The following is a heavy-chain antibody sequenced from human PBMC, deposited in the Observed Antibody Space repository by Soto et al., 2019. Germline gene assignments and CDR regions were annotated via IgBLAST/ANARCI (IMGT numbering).Heavy chain of an antibody. V-gene: IGHV1-24*01. CDR3: ATLPKETGTLIYYFDY. J-gene: IGHJ4*02. CDR2: FDPEDGET. Sequence: EASVKVSCKVSGYTLTELSMHWVRQAPGKGLEWMGGFDPEDGETIYAQKFQGRVTMTEDTSTDTAYMELSSLRSEDTAVYYCATLPKETGTLIYYFDYWGQGTLVTVSS. CDR1: GYTLTELS. D-gene: IGHD1-7*01.